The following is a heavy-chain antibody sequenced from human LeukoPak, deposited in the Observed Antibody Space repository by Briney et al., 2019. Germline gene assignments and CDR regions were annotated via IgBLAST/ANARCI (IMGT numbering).Heavy chain of an antibody. J-gene: IGHJ5*02. CDR3: ARGENDYSNKTLPGSSHNWFDP. CDR1: GYIFIXYV. V-gene: IGHV1-18*01. CDR2: ISSYNGNT. Sequence: ASVKVSCKASGYIFIXYVISWVRQAPGQGLEWMGRISSYNGNTNYAQKFQGRVTMTTDTSTSTAYMELRSLRSDDTAVYYCARGENDYSNKTLPGSSHNWFDPWGQGTLVTVSS. D-gene: IGHD4-11*01.